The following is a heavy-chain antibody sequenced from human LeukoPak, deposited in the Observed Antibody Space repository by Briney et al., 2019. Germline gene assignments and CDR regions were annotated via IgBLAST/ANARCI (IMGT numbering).Heavy chain of an antibody. V-gene: IGHV1-2*02. Sequence: ASVKVSCKASGYTFTGYYMHWVRQAPGQGLEWMGWINPNSGGTNYAQRFQGRVTLTRDISTSTDYMELTSLTFDDTAIYYCARDNSFEDTAWWFDPWGQGTLVTVSS. D-gene: IGHD2-21*02. CDR3: ARDNSFEDTAWWFDP. CDR1: GYTFTGYY. CDR2: INPNSGGT. J-gene: IGHJ5*02.